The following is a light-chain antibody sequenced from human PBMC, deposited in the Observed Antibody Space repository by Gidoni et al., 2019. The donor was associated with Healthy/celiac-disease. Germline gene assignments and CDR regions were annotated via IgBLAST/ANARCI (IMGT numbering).Light chain of an antibody. Sequence: RVTITCRASQSISSYLNWYQQKPGKAPKLLIYAASSLQSGVPSRFSGSGSGTDFTLTISSLQPEDFATYYCQQSYSTPLTFGGGTKVEIK. J-gene: IGKJ4*01. CDR2: AAS. CDR3: QQSYSTPLT. CDR1: QSISSY. V-gene: IGKV1-39*01.